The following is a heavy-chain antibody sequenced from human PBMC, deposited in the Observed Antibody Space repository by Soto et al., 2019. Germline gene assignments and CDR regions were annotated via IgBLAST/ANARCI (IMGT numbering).Heavy chain of an antibody. V-gene: IGHV1-18*01. D-gene: IGHD1-26*01. CDR2: INPYNGNT. J-gene: IGHJ4*02. CDR3: ARDAAVGLFDY. CDR1: GYTFTSYG. Sequence: ASVKVSCKASGYTFTSYGISWVRQAPGLGLEWMGWINPYNGNTKYAQKLQGRVTMTTDTSTSTAYMELRSLSSDDTAVYYCARDAAVGLFDYWGQGTLVTVS.